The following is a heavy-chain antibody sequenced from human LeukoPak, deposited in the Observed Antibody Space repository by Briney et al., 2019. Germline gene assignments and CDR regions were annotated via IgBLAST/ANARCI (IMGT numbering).Heavy chain of an antibody. V-gene: IGHV3-11*04. Sequence: PGGSLRLSCAASGFTFSDYYMSWIRQAPGKGLEWVSYISSSGSTIYYADSVKGRFTISRDNAKNSLYLQMNSLRAEDTAVYYCARRRVTMARGADFDYWGQGTLVTVSP. D-gene: IGHD3-10*01. CDR1: GFTFSDYY. CDR2: ISSSGSTI. CDR3: ARRRVTMARGADFDY. J-gene: IGHJ4*02.